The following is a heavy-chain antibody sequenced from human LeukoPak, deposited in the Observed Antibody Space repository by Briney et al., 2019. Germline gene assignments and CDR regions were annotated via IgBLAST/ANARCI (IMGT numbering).Heavy chain of an antibody. V-gene: IGHV1-18*01. CDR3: SREKNPGVSTMGPAPRGANYYYYYGMDV. D-gene: IGHD4/OR15-4a*01. CDR2: ISAYNGNT. CDR1: GYTFTSYG. Sequence: ASVKVSFKASGYTFTSYGISWVRQAPGQGLEWMGWISAYNGNTNYAQKLQGRVTMTTGTSTSTAYMELRSLRSDDTAVYYWSREKNPGVSTMGPAPRGANYYYYYGMDVWGQGTTVTVSS. J-gene: IGHJ6*02.